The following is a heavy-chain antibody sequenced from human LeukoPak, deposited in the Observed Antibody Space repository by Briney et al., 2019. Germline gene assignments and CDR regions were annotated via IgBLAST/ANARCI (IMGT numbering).Heavy chain of an antibody. CDR1: GFTFSTYE. CDR3: ASEGGWATTANDY. J-gene: IGHJ4*02. D-gene: IGHD1-1*01. CDR2: ISGSGSTI. V-gene: IGHV3-48*03. Sequence: TGGSLRLSCTASGFTFSTYEMNWVRQAPGKGLEWVSYISGSGSTIYYADSVKGRFTISRDNAKNSLYLQMSSLRAEDTALYYCASEGGWATTANDYWGQGTLVTVSS.